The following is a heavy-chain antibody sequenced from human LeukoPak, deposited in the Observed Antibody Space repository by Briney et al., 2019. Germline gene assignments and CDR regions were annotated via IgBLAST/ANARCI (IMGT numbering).Heavy chain of an antibody. CDR2: IYHSGST. Sequence: SETLSLTCAVSGGSISSGGYSWSWIRQPPGKGLEWIGYIYHSGSTYYNPSLKSRVTISVDRSKNQFSLKLSSVTAADTAVYYCARGGSDWFDPWGQGTLVTVSS. V-gene: IGHV4-30-2*01. D-gene: IGHD3-10*01. CDR1: GGSISSGGYS. J-gene: IGHJ5*02. CDR3: ARGGSDWFDP.